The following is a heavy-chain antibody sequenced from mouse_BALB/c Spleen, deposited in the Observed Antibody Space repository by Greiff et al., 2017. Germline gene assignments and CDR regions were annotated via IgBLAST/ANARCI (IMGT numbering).Heavy chain of an antibody. CDR3: ASPYDYAY. Sequence: VQLVESGPGLVAPSQSLSITCTVSGFSLTSYGVHWVRQPPGKGLGWLGVIWAGGGTNYNSALMSRLSISKDNSKSQVFLKMNSLQTDDTAMYYCASPYDYAYWGQGTLVTVSA. V-gene: IGHV2-9*02. CDR1: GFSLTSYG. CDR2: IWAGGGT. D-gene: IGHD2-4*01. J-gene: IGHJ3*01.